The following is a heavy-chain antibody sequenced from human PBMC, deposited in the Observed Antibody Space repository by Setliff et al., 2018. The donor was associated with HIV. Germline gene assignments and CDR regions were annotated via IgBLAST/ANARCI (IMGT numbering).Heavy chain of an antibody. CDR2: INPNSGGT. J-gene: IGHJ4*02. CDR3: ARAFAAAGTPFDY. D-gene: IGHD6-13*01. CDR1: GYTFTGYY. V-gene: IGHV1-2*04. Sequence: ASVKVSCKASGYTFTGYYMHWVRQAPGQGLEWMGWINPNSGGTNYAQKFQGWVTMTRDTSICTAYMELSRLRSDDTAVYYCARAFAAAGTPFDYWGQGTLVTVSS.